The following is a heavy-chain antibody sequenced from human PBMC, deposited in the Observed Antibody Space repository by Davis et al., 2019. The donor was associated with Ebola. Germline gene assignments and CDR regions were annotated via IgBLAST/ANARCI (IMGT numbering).Heavy chain of an antibody. CDR3: VGGYYYDSSGYYYGEDGNDY. J-gene: IGHJ4*02. V-gene: IGHV3-30*14. CDR2: ISYDGSNK. Sequence: GESLKISCAASGFTFSSYAMHWVRQAPGKGLEWVAVISYDGSNKYYADSVKGRFTISRDNSKNTLYLQMSSLRAEDTAVYYCVGGYYYDSSGYYYGEDGNDYWGQGTLVTVSS. D-gene: IGHD3-22*01. CDR1: GFTFSSYA.